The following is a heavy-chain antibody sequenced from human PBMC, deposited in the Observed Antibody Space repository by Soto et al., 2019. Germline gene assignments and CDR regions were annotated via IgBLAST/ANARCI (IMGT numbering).Heavy chain of an antibody. CDR2: ISQSGNT. J-gene: IGHJ4*02. Sequence: SETLSLTCSIYSGSFSGYYWSWVRQPPGKGLEWIGEISQSGNTNYSPSLKSRVSISIDTSKKQFSLNLASVSAADTAAYYCARAPKVSGSSQTRPDFWGQGTLVTVSS. D-gene: IGHD6-6*01. CDR3: ARAPKVSGSSQTRPDF. V-gene: IGHV4-34*01. CDR1: SGSFSGYY.